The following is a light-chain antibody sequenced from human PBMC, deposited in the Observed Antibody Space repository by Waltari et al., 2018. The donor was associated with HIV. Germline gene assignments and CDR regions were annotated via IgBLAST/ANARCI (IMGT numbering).Light chain of an antibody. Sequence: SSELTQDPAVSVALGQTVRITCNGDSLRGYYASWYQQKPGQAPVLVIYGKNNRPSGIPDRFSGSSSGNTASLTITGTQAEDEADYYCNSRDSSANHVVFGGGTKLTVL. CDR1: SLRGYY. V-gene: IGLV3-19*01. J-gene: IGLJ2*01. CDR2: GKN. CDR3: NSRDSSANHVV.